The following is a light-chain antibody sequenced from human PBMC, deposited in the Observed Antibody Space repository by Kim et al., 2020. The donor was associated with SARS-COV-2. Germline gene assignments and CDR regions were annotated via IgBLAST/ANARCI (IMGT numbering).Light chain of an antibody. Sequence: SASVGDRVTITCRASQSISSYLNWYQQKPGTAPKFLIYAASDLQSGVPSRFSGSGSGTDFTLTITSLQPEDFATYYCQQSYSTPYTFGQGTKLEI. CDR1: QSISSY. CDR3: QQSYSTPYT. J-gene: IGKJ2*01. CDR2: AAS. V-gene: IGKV1-39*01.